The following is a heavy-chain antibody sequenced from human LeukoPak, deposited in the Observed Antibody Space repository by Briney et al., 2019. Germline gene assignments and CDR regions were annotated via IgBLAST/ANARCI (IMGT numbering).Heavy chain of an antibody. CDR3: ARGDCSGGSCYGMDV. Sequence: PGGSLRLSCGASGFTFSSYWMSWVRQAPGKGLEWAANIKEDGSEKYYVDSVKGRFTISRDNAKNSLSLQMNSLRDEDTAVYYCARGDCSGGSCYGMDVWGQGTTVTVSS. CDR2: IKEDGSEK. D-gene: IGHD2-15*01. CDR1: GFTFSSYW. V-gene: IGHV3-7*01. J-gene: IGHJ6*02.